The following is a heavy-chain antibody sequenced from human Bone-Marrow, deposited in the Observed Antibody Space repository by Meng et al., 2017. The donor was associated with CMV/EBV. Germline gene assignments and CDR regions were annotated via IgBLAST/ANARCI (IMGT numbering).Heavy chain of an antibody. D-gene: IGHD6-13*01. Sequence: KVSCKASGGTFSSYTISWVRQAPGQGLEWMGRIIPILGIANYAQKFQGRVTITADKSTSTAYMELSSLRSEDTAVYYCARVGAAAGYYYGMDVWGQGATVTVSS. J-gene: IGHJ6*02. CDR1: GGTFSSYT. V-gene: IGHV1-69*02. CDR3: ARVGAAAGYYYGMDV. CDR2: IIPILGIA.